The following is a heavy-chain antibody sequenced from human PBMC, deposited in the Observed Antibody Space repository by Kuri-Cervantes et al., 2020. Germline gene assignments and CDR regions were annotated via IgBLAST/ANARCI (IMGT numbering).Heavy chain of an antibody. CDR1: GFTFDDYA. CDR3: ARDGPGRSYYYYYTDV. CDR2: ISSSGSTI. Sequence: GGSLRLSCAASGFTFDDYAMHWVRQAPGKGLEWVSYISSSGSTIYYADSVKGRFTISRDNAKNSLYLQMNSLRAEDTAVYYCARDGPGRSYYYYYTDVWGKGTTVTVSS. J-gene: IGHJ6*03. V-gene: IGHV3-11*01.